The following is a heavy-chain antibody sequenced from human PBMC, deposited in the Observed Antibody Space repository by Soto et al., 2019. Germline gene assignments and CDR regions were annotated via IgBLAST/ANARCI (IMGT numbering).Heavy chain of an antibody. J-gene: IGHJ4*02. V-gene: IGHV1-69*01. CDR1: GGTFSSYA. Sequence: QVQLVQSGAEVKKPGSSVKVSCKASGGTFSSYAISWVRQAPGQGLEWMGGLIPIFGTANYAQKFQGRVTITADESTRTEYMELSSLKSEDTAVYYCTGQGNISGWYSIDYWGQGTLVTVSS. CDR3: TGQGNISGWYSIDY. D-gene: IGHD6-19*01. CDR2: LIPIFGTA.